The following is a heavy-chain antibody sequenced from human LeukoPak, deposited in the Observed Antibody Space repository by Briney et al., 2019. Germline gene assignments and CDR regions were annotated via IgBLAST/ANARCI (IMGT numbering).Heavy chain of an antibody. J-gene: IGHJ4*02. D-gene: IGHD6-19*01. CDR2: ISYDGSNK. CDR3: AKGTGYISGSFDY. V-gene: IGHV3-30*07. Sequence: GGSLRLSCAASGFTFSSYWMSWVRQAPGKGLEWVAVISYDGSNKYYADSVKGRFTISRDNSKNTLYLQMNSLRAEDTAVYYCAKGTGYISGSFDYWGQGTLVTVSS. CDR1: GFTFSSYW.